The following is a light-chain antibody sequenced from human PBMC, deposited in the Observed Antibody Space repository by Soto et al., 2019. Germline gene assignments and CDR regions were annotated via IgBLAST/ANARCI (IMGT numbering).Light chain of an antibody. CDR3: SSYTSSNSHVI. CDR1: ISDIGGYNY. CDR2: VVT. V-gene: IGLV2-14*01. J-gene: IGLJ2*01. Sequence: QSALTQPASVSGSPGQSITISCTGTISDIGGYNYVSWYRQHPGKAPKLMIYVVTNRPSGVSNRFSGSKSGNTASLTISGLQAEDEADYYCSSYTSSNSHVIFGGGTQLTVL.